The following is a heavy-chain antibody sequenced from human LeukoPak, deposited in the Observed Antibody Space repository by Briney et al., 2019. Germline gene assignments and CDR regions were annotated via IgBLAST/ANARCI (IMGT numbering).Heavy chain of an antibody. Sequence: GSVKVSCKASGYTFTSYGISWVRQAPGQRLEWMGWISAYNGNTNYAQKLQGRVTMTTDTSTSTAYMELRSLRSDDTAVYYCARAGVTMVRGVIDYWGQGTLVTVSS. J-gene: IGHJ4*02. V-gene: IGHV1-18*01. D-gene: IGHD3-10*01. CDR1: GYTFTSYG. CDR2: ISAYNGNT. CDR3: ARAGVTMVRGVIDY.